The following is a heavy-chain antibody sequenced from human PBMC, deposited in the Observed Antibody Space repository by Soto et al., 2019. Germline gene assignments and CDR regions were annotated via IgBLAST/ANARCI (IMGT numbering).Heavy chain of an antibody. CDR1: GFTVSSKY. CDR2: IQSGGTT. Sequence: EVQLVESGVGLVQPGGSLRLSCAASGFTVSSKYMTWVRQAPGKGLAWVSLIQSGGTTYYADCVKGRFTISRDTSENTLHLQMDTLRVEDTAVYYCARDDVLCDGGRCYGIPLDVWSKGTTVPVSS. V-gene: IGHV3-66*01. CDR3: ARDDVLCDGGRCYGIPLDV. D-gene: IGHD2-15*01. J-gene: IGHJ6*04.